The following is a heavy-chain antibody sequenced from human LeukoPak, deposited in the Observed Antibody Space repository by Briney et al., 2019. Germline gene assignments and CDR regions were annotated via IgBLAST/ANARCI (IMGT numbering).Heavy chain of an antibody. CDR3: ARVNHYYDSSGYYFGRAFDI. CDR1: GYSISSGFY. CDR2: INHSGST. D-gene: IGHD3-22*01. J-gene: IGHJ3*02. V-gene: IGHV4-38-2*02. Sequence: TSETLSLTCTVSGYSISSGFYWGWIRQPPGKGLEWIGEINHSGSTNYNPSLKSRVTISVDTSKNQFSLKLSSVTAADTAVYYCARVNHYYDSSGYYFGRAFDIWGQGTMVTVSS.